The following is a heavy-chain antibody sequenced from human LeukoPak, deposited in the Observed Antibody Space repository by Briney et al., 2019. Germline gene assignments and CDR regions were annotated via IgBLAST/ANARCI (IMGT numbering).Heavy chain of an antibody. CDR1: GFTFSSYT. Sequence: GGSLRLSCAASGFTFSSYTMNWVRQAPGKGLEWVSYISSSRTTYYADSVKGRFTISGDNAKNSLYLQMNSLRAEDTAVYYCARDFHRRLYDSSGYYPYWGQGTLVTVSS. CDR2: ISSSRTT. D-gene: IGHD3-22*01. CDR3: ARDFHRRLYDSSGYYPY. V-gene: IGHV3-48*01. J-gene: IGHJ4*02.